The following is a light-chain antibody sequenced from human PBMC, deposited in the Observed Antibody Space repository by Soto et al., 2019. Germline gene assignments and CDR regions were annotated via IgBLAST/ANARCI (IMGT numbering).Light chain of an antibody. CDR1: QTVGSN. J-gene: IGKJ1*01. V-gene: IGKV3-15*01. CDR2: GAS. Sequence: EVVLTQSPATLSVSPGERATLSCRASQTVGSNLAWYQHKPGQAPRLLISGASTRATGVPARFSGSGSGTEFALTISRLEPEDFAVYYCQQYGSSPQTFGQGTKVDIK. CDR3: QQYGSSPQT.